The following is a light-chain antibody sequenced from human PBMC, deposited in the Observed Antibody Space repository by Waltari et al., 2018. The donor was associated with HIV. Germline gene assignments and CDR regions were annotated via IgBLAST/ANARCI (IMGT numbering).Light chain of an antibody. V-gene: IGKV4-1*01. Sequence: DIVMTQSPDSLAVSLGERATINCKSSQSVLYSSNNKNYLAWYQQRPGQAPKLLIYWASTRESGVPDRFSGSGSGTDFTLTISSLQAEDAVVYYCQQYDSTPLTFGGGTKVEI. CDR1: QSVLYSSNNKNY. J-gene: IGKJ4*01. CDR2: WAS. CDR3: QQYDSTPLT.